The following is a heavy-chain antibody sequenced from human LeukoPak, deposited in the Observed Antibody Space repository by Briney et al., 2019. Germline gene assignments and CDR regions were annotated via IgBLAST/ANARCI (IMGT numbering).Heavy chain of an antibody. Sequence: SETLSLTCTVSGGSISSYYWSWIRQHPGKGLEWMGYIIYTGGSYSHPSLRSRVIISVDTSKNHFSLKLSSVTAADTAVYYCASSSPQYFDTSGYPLLFDYWGQGTLVTVSS. CDR1: GGSISSYY. CDR3: ASSSPQYFDTSGYPLLFDY. J-gene: IGHJ4*02. V-gene: IGHV4-59*06. D-gene: IGHD3-22*01. CDR2: IIYTGGS.